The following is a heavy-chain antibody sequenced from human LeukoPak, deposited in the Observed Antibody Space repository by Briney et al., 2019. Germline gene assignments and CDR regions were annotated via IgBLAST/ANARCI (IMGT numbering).Heavy chain of an antibody. CDR3: ARSPRATLNWFDP. J-gene: IGHJ5*02. V-gene: IGHV1-18*01. D-gene: IGHD6-6*01. CDR2: ISAYNGNT. Sequence: ASVKVSCKASGYTFTSYGISWVRQAPGQGLEWMGWISAYNGNTNYAQKFQGRVTITRDTSASTAYMELSSLRSEDTAVYYCARSPRATLNWFDPWGQGTLVTVSS. CDR1: GYTFTSYG.